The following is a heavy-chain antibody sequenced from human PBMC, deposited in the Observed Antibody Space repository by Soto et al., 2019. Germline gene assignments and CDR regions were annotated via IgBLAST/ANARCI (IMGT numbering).Heavy chain of an antibody. V-gene: IGHV4-30-4*01. CDR2: ISYSGST. Sequence: QVQLKESGPGLVKPSQTLSLTCTVSGGSINTINNYCSWIRQPPGKGLEWIGFISYSGSTYYDPSLMSRLTISLDTSTHRFSLKLTSVTAADTAVYYCAREEAARIERWFDPWGQGTLVTVSS. D-gene: IGHD6-6*01. CDR3: AREEAARIERWFDP. J-gene: IGHJ5*02. CDR1: GGSINTINNY.